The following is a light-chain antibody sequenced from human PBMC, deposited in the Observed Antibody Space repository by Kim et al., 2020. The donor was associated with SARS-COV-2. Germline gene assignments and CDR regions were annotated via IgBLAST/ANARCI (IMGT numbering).Light chain of an antibody. J-gene: IGLJ1*01. Sequence: QSALTQPASVSGSPGQSITIYCTGTSSDVGSYNLVSWYQQYSGKAPKLMIYEVSKRPSGVSNRFSGSKSGNTASLTISGLQAEDEADYYCCSYAGSGTFWVFGTGTKV. CDR1: SSDVGSYNL. CDR2: EVS. V-gene: IGLV2-23*02. CDR3: CSYAGSGTFWV.